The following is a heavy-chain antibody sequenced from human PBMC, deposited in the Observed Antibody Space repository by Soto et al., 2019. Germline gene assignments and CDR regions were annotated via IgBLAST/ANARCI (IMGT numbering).Heavy chain of an antibody. D-gene: IGHD3-22*01. J-gene: IGHJ6*02. CDR3: ARDGATSSGYSYYGMDV. CDR1: AYTFTGYY. Sequence: GGSVKVTCKASAYTFTGYYMHWVRQAPGQGLEWMGWINPSSGSTSYAQKFQGRVTMTRDTSTSTVYMELSSLRSEDTAVYYCARDGATSSGYSYYGMDVWGQGTTVTVSS. V-gene: IGHV1-46*01. CDR2: INPSSGST.